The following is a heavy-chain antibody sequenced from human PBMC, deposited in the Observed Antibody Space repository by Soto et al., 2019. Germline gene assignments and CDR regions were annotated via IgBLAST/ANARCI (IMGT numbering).Heavy chain of an antibody. D-gene: IGHD2-2*01. V-gene: IGHV3-11*05. CDR1: GFTFSDYY. Sequence: GGSLRLSCAASGFTFSDYYMSWIRQAPGKGLEWVSYISSSSSYTNYADSVKGRFTISRDNAKNSLYLQMNSLRAEDTAVYYCARENGSSTGLPYYYYYGMAVWGQGTTVTVSS. J-gene: IGHJ6*02. CDR3: ARENGSSTGLPYYYYYGMAV. CDR2: ISSSSSYT.